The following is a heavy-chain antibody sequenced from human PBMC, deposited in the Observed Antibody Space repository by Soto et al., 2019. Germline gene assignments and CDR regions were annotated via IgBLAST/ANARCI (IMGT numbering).Heavy chain of an antibody. CDR3: ARDPSLYCSSTSCTNTYYYYGMDV. D-gene: IGHD2-2*01. CDR1: GGTFSSYA. Sequence: QVQLVQSGAEVKKPGSSVKVSCKASGGTFSSYAISWVRQAPGQGLEWMGGIIPIFGTANYAQKFRGRVTITADESTSTAYMELSSLRSEDTAVYYCARDPSLYCSSTSCTNTYYYYGMDVWGQGTTVTVSS. V-gene: IGHV1-69*01. CDR2: IIPIFGTA. J-gene: IGHJ6*02.